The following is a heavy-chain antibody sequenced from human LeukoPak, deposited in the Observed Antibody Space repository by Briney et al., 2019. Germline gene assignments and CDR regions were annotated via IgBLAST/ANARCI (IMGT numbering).Heavy chain of an antibody. V-gene: IGHV4-34*01. CDR1: GGSFSGYY. D-gene: IGHD3-3*01. J-gene: IGHJ4*02. CDR2: INHSGST. CDR3: AGRFLEWLLDY. Sequence: SETLSLTCAVYGGSFSGYYWSWIRQPPGKGLEWIGEINHSGSTNYNPSLKSRVTISVDTSKNQFSLKLSSVTAADTAVYYCAGRFLEWLLDYWGQGTLVTVSS.